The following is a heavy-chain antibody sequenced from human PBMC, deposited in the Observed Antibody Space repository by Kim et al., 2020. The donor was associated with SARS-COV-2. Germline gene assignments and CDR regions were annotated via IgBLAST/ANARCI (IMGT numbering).Heavy chain of an antibody. Sequence: ASVKVSCKASGYTFTSYGISWVRQAPGQGLEWMGWISAYNGNTNYAQKLQGRVTMTTDTSTSTAYMELRSLRSDDTAVYYCAREGSLRYFDWLSKPDFFDYWGQGTLVTVSS. J-gene: IGHJ4*02. CDR2: ISAYNGNT. V-gene: IGHV1-18*04. CDR3: AREGSLRYFDWLSKPDFFDY. CDR1: GYTFTSYG. D-gene: IGHD3-9*01.